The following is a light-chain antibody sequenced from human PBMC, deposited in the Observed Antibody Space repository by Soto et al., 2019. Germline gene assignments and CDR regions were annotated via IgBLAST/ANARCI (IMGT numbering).Light chain of an antibody. CDR2: GTS. J-gene: IGKJ5*01. V-gene: IGKV3-20*01. Sequence: EIVMTQSPATLSVSPGERATLSCRASQSVSNNLAWYQHKPGQAPRLLIYGTSSRATGIPDRFSGSGSGTDFTLTISRLEPEDFAVYYCQQYGSSITFGQGTRLEIK. CDR3: QQYGSSIT. CDR1: QSVSNN.